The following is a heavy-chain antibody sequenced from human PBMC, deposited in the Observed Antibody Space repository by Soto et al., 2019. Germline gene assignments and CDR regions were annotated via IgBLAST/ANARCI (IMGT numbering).Heavy chain of an antibody. CDR2: IWYDGSNK. CDR3: ARDPGDYYFDY. D-gene: IGHD4-17*01. Sequence: GGSLRLACAASGFTFSSYGMHWVRQAPGKGLEWVAIIWYDGSNKYYPDSVKGRFTVSRDNSKNTLSLQMNNLRAEDTALYYCARDPGDYYFDYWGQGTLVTVSS. J-gene: IGHJ4*02. V-gene: IGHV3-33*01. CDR1: GFTFSSYG.